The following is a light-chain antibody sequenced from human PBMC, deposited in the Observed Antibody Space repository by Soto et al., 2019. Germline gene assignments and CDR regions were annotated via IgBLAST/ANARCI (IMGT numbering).Light chain of an antibody. CDR2: EVN. Sequence: SVLTQPATVTGYPGQSITISCTGSSSDIGSYNRVSWYQQPPGTAPKLIIYEVNNRPSGVPDRFSGSKSGNTASLTISGLQAEDEADYYCNSFTTSSTYVFGTGTNVTVL. J-gene: IGLJ1*01. CDR1: SSDIGSYNR. CDR3: NSFTTSSTYV. V-gene: IGLV2-18*02.